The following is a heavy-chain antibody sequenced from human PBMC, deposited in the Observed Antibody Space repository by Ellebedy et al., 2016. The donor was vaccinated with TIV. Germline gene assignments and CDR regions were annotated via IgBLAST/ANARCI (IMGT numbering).Heavy chain of an antibody. CDR3: ARDKSYYGDTPDNFDY. J-gene: IGHJ4*02. Sequence: ASVKVSCXDSGYTFTSYGISWVRQAPGQGLEWMGWISAYNGNTNYAQKLQGRVTMTTDTSTSTAYMELRSLRSDDTAVYYCARDKSYYGDTPDNFDYWGQGTLVTVSS. CDR1: GYTFTSYG. CDR2: ISAYNGNT. D-gene: IGHD4-17*01. V-gene: IGHV1-18*01.